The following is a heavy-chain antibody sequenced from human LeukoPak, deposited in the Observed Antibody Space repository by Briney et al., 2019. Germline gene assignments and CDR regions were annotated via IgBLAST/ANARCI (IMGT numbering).Heavy chain of an antibody. D-gene: IGHD2-2*01. J-gene: IGHJ3*02. V-gene: IGHV5-51*01. CDR3: ARLLGYCSSTSCQPDAFDI. Sequence: GESLKISCKGSGYSFTSYWIGWVRQMPGKGLEWMGIIYPGDSDTRYSPSFQGQVTISADKSISTAYLQWSSLKASDTAMYYCARLLGYCSSTSCQPDAFDIWGQGTMVTASS. CDR1: GYSFTSYW. CDR2: IYPGDSDT.